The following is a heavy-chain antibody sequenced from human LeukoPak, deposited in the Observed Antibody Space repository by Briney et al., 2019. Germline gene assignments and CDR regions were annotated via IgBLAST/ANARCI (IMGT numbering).Heavy chain of an antibody. J-gene: IGHJ3*02. D-gene: IGHD3-22*01. Sequence: SQTLSLTCTVSGDSISSGDYYWSWIRQPAGKGLEWIGRISSSGSTNYNPSLKSRVTISVDTTKNQFSLKLSSVTAADTAVYFCARGPYSYDSSGAFDIWGQGTMVTVSS. V-gene: IGHV4-61*02. CDR1: GDSISSGDYY. CDR2: ISSSGST. CDR3: ARGPYSYDSSGAFDI.